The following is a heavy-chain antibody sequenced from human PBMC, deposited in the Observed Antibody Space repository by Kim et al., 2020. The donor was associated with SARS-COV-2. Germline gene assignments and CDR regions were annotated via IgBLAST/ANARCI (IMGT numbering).Heavy chain of an antibody. CDR2: ISYDGNNK. J-gene: IGHJ4*02. D-gene: IGHD1-26*01. V-gene: IGHV3-30*18. Sequence: GGSLRLSCAASGFTFSDQAMHWVRQAPGKGLEWVAVISYDGNNKHYGDSVKGRFTISRDNSKNTVFLQMSSLRVDDTAVYYCAKDPGSNDYYTISGYFDSWGQGTLVTVSS. CDR1: GFTFSDQA. CDR3: AKDPGSNDYYTISGYFDS.